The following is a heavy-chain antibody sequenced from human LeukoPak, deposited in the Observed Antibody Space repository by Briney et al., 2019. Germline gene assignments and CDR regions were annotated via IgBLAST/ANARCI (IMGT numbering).Heavy chain of an antibody. CDR1: GVSMNNYY. CDR3: AVRDGYNMLDY. CDR2: IYSSGST. J-gene: IGHJ4*02. Sequence: SETLSLTCTVSGVSMNNYYWSWFRQPPGTRLQWIGNIYSSGSTTYNPSLKSRLTMSIDTSKNQFSLKLGSVTAADTAVYYCAVRDGYNMLDYWGQGTLVTVSS. V-gene: IGHV4-4*08. D-gene: IGHD5-24*01.